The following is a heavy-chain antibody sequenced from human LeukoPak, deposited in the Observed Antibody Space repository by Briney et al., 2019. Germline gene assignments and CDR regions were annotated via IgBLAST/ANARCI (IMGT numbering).Heavy chain of an antibody. D-gene: IGHD6-13*01. CDR3: ASLYSSSPNLRYYYYGMDV. Sequence: ASVKVSCKASGYTFSGYHIHWVRQAPGQGLEWMGGIIPIFGTANYAQKFQGRVTITADESTSTAYMELSSLRSEDTAVYYCASLYSSSPNLRYYYYGMDVWGQGTTVTVSS. CDR2: IIPIFGTA. V-gene: IGHV1-69*13. J-gene: IGHJ6*02. CDR1: GYTFSGYH.